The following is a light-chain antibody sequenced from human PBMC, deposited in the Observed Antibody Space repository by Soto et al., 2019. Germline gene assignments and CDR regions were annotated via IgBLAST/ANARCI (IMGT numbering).Light chain of an antibody. CDR2: VEGSGSY. CDR3: ETWDSRPWV. Sequence: QLVLTQSSSASASLGSSVKLTCTLSSGHSTYIIAWHQRQPGKAPRYLMKVEGSGSYNKGSGVPDRFSGPSSGADRYLTISNLQFEDEADYYCETWDSRPWVFGGGTKLTVL. V-gene: IGLV4-60*02. J-gene: IGLJ3*02. CDR1: SGHSTYI.